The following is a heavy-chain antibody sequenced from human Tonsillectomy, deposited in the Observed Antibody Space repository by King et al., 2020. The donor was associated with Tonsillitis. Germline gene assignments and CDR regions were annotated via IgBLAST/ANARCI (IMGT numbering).Heavy chain of an antibody. D-gene: IGHD6-19*01. CDR1: GYTFTDYW. Sequence: EVQLVQSGAEVKKPGESLKISCKGSGYTFTDYWIVWVRQMPGKGLEYMGIIYPGDSDARYSPSFQGQVTISADKSISTAYLQWSSLKASDTAMYYCARSAVAGHPYWYFDLWGRGTLVTVSS. J-gene: IGHJ2*01. CDR2: IYPGDSDA. CDR3: ARSAVAGHPYWYFDL. V-gene: IGHV5-51*01.